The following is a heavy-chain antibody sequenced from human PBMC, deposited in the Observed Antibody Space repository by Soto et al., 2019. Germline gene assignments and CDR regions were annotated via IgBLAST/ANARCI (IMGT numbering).Heavy chain of an antibody. J-gene: IGHJ4*02. V-gene: IGHV3-23*01. CDR2: ITDNGGDA. Sequence: GGSLRLSCVASGLPFGSRAMSLVRQSPGEGLQWVATITDNGGDAKYADSVRGRFVISRDNSKKTLYMQMTSLTAEDSAMYFCARGSTESYTVRRIFDFWGRGTLFTISS. D-gene: IGHD4-17*01. CDR1: GLPFGSRA. CDR3: ARGSTESYTVRRIFDF.